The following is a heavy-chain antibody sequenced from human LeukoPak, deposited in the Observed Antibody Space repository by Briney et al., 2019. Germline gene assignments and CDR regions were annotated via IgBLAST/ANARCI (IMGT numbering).Heavy chain of an antibody. V-gene: IGHV5-51*01. Sequence: GESLKISCQGSGYIFDTYWIGWVRQMPGKGLEWMGIIYPGDSDTRYNPSFQGQVTISADKSISTAFLQWSSLKASDTAIYYCARHLTVTTGSIYGHFYHYYYMDVWGKGTTVTVSS. CDR1: GYIFDTYW. CDR2: IYPGDSDT. CDR3: ARHLTVTTGSIYGHFYHYYYMDV. D-gene: IGHD4-17*01. J-gene: IGHJ6*03.